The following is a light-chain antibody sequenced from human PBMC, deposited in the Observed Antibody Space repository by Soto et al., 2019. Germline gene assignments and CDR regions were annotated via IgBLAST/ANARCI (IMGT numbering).Light chain of an antibody. CDR2: RNN. J-gene: IGLJ3*02. Sequence: QSVLTQPPSASGTPGQRVTISCSGSSSNIGSNYVYWYQQLPGMAPKLLIYRNNQRPSGVPDRFSGSKSGTSASLAISGLRSEDGADYYCAAWDDSLSGVMFGGGTKLTVL. V-gene: IGLV1-47*01. CDR3: AAWDDSLSGVM. CDR1: SSNIGSNY.